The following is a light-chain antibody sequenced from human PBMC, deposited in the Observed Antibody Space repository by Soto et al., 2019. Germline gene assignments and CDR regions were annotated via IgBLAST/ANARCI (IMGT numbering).Light chain of an antibody. CDR1: QGISSY. Sequence: DSQLTQSPSFLSASVGDRVSITCRASQGISSYLAWYQQKPGKAPKLLIYAASTLHSGVPSRSSGSGSGTEFTLTISSLPPEDFAPYYCQRLNSYPPTCGGGTQVDIK. V-gene: IGKV1-9*01. CDR3: QRLNSYPPT. CDR2: AAS. J-gene: IGKJ4*01.